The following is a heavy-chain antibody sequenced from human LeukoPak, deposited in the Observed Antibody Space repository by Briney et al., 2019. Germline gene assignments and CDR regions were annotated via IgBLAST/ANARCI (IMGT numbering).Heavy chain of an antibody. J-gene: IGHJ4*02. Sequence: SETLSLTRAVYGGSFSGYYWSWIRQPPGKGLEWIGEINHSGSTNYNPSLKSRVTISVDTSKNQFSLKLSSVTAADTAVYYCARGMNYDSSGYPGDYFDYWGQGTLVTVSS. CDR2: INHSGST. CDR3: ARGMNYDSSGYPGDYFDY. V-gene: IGHV4-34*01. CDR1: GGSFSGYY. D-gene: IGHD3-22*01.